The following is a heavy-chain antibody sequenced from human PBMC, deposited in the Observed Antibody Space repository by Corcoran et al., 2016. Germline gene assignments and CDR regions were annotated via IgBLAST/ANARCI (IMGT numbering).Heavy chain of an antibody. CDR2: IYPGDSDT. D-gene: IGHD2-2*01. J-gene: IGHJ5*02. V-gene: IGHV5-51*01. CDR3: ARGTVPARTLDWFDP. Sequence: EVQLVQSVAEVKKPGESLKISCKSSGYIFTSYWIGWVRQMNGKVLEWKGIIYPGDSDTRYSPSFQDQVTISANKSISTAYLQWSSLKASDTAIYYCARGTVPARTLDWFDPWGQVTLVTVSS. CDR1: GYIFTSYW.